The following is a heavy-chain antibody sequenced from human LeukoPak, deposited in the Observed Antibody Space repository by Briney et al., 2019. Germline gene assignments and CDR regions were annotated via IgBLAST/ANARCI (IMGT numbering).Heavy chain of an antibody. V-gene: IGHV4-4*07. D-gene: IGHD3-10*01. CDR1: GGSIRSSY. J-gene: IGHJ4*02. CDR3: ARDRSGSYEDY. CDR2: IYTSGST. Sequence: SETLSLTCTVSGGSIRSSYRSWVRQPAGKGLEWIGRIYTSGSTNYNPSLKSRVTMSVDTSKNQFSLKLSSVTAADTAVYYCARDRSGSYEDYWGQGTLVTVSS.